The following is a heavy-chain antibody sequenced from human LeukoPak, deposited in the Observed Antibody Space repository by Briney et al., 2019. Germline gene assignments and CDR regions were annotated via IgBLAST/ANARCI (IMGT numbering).Heavy chain of an antibody. CDR3: ARLLAIAVADLYYFDY. Sequence: QPGGSLRLSCAASGFTFSSYGMHWVRQAPGKGLEWVANIKQDGSEKYYVDSVKGRFTISRDNAKNSLYLQMNSLRAEDTAVYYCARLLAIAVADLYYFDYWGQGTLVTVSS. J-gene: IGHJ4*02. CDR2: IKQDGSEK. V-gene: IGHV3-7*03. CDR1: GFTFSSYG. D-gene: IGHD6-19*01.